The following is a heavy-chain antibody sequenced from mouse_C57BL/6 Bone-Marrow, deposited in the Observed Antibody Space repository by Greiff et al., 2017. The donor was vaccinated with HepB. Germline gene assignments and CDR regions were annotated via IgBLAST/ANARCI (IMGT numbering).Heavy chain of an antibody. CDR1: GYTFTSYW. Sequence: VQLQQPGAELVKPGASVKLSCKASGYTFTSYWMQWVKQRPGQGLEWIGEIDPSDSYTNYNQKFKGKATLTVDTSSSTAYMQLSSLTSEDSAVYYCARYFDVWGTGTTVTVSS. J-gene: IGHJ1*03. CDR3: ARYFDV. CDR2: IDPSDSYT. V-gene: IGHV1-50*01.